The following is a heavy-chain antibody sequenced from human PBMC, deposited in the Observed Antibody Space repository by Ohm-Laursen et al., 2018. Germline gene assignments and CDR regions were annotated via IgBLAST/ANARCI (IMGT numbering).Heavy chain of an antibody. J-gene: IGHJ5*02. CDR2: IIPILGIA. V-gene: IGHV1-69*04. D-gene: IGHD2-2*01. Sequence: VSSVKVSCKPSGGTFSSYAISWVRQAPGQGLEWMGGIIPILGIANYAQKFQGRVTITADKSTSTAYMELSSLRSEDTAVYYCARYQRMSLGYCSSTSCSIDNWFDPWGQGTLVTVSS. CDR1: GGTFSSYA. CDR3: ARYQRMSLGYCSSTSCSIDNWFDP.